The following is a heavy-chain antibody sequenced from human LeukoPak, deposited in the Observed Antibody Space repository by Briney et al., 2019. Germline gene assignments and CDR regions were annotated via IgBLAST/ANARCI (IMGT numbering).Heavy chain of an antibody. CDR2: ISSSSSPI. Sequence: GGSLRLSCAASGFTFSGYSMNWVRQAPGKGLEWVSYISSSSSPIYYADSVKGRFTTSRDNAKNSLYLQMNSLRAEDTAVYYCARAKYDTSGYYYSGFDIWGQGTMVTVSS. D-gene: IGHD3-22*01. J-gene: IGHJ3*02. CDR3: ARAKYDTSGYYYSGFDI. V-gene: IGHV3-48*01. CDR1: GFTFSGYS.